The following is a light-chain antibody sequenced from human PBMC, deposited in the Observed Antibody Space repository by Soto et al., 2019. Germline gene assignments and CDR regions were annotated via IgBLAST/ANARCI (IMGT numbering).Light chain of an antibody. CDR2: GAS. CDR1: QSVNNAY. J-gene: IGKJ4*01. Sequence: DILLTQSPDTLSLSPGDRATLSCRASQSVNNAYLAWYQQKPGQAPRLLIYGASTRATGIQDRFRGSGSGTDFPLTITRLEPEDFAVYYCQQYGDSTPLTFGGGTKVEHK. CDR3: QQYGDSTPLT. V-gene: IGKV3-20*01.